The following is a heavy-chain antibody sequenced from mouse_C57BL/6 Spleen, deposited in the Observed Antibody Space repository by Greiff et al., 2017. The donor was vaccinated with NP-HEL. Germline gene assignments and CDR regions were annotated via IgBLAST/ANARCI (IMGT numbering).Heavy chain of an antibody. CDR1: GYTFTDHT. J-gene: IGHJ2*01. CDR2: IYPRDGST. Sequence: VQLQQSDAELVKPGASVKISCKVSGYTFTDHTIHWMKQWPEQGLEWIGYIYPRDGSTKYNEKFKGKATLTADKSSSTAYMQLNSLTSEDSAVYFCARVYYGSNYDFDYWGQGTTLTVSS. CDR3: ARVYYGSNYDFDY. D-gene: IGHD1-1*01. V-gene: IGHV1-78*01.